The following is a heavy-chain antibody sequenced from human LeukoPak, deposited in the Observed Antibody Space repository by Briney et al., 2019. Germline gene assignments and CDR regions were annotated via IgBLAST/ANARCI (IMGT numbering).Heavy chain of an antibody. CDR1: GFTFSSYA. V-gene: IGHV3-30-3*01. CDR2: ISYDGSNK. CDR3: ARAGFGELLSGWFDP. Sequence: GGSLRLSCAASGFTFSSYAMHWVRQAPGKGLEWVAVISYDGSNKYYADSVKGRFTISRDNSKNTLYLQMNSLRAEDTAVYYCARAGFGELLSGWFDPWGQGTLVTVSS. D-gene: IGHD3-10*01. J-gene: IGHJ5*02.